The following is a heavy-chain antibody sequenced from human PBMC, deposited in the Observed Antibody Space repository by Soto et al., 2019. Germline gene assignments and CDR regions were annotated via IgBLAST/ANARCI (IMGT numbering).Heavy chain of an antibody. CDR2: ISYVVTNK. J-gene: IGHJ4*02. V-gene: IGHV3-30*18. CDR1: FSFSSYG. Sequence: FSFSSYGMHWVRQAPGKGLEWVAVISYVVTNKYYADSVKGRFTISRDNSKNTMYLQMNSMRAEDTAVYYCAKGLRIAVAGTDYFDPWGQGTLVTVSS. D-gene: IGHD6-19*01. CDR3: AKGLRIAVAGTDYFDP.